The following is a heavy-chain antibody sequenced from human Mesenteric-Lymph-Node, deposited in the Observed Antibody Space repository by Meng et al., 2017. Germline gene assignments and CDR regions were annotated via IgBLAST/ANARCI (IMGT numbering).Heavy chain of an antibody. D-gene: IGHD2-15*01. J-gene: IGHJ6*02. CDR3: ATRDVVVVAATLYYYYGMDV. CDR1: GGTFSSYA. Sequence: SVKVSCKASGGTFSSYAISWVRQAPGQGLEWMGGIIPIFGTANYAQKFQGRVRITADKSTSTAYMELSSLRSEDTAVYYCATRDVVVVAATLYYYYGMDVWGQGTTVTVSS. V-gene: IGHV1-69*06. CDR2: IIPIFGTA.